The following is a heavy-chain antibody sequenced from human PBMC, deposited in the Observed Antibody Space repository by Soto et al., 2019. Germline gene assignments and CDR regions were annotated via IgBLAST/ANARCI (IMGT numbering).Heavy chain of an antibody. CDR1: GFTFSNYG. V-gene: IGHV3-30*18. Sequence: QVQLVESGGGVVPPGRSLRLSCAASGFTFSNYGMHWVRQAPGKGLEWVAVIAHDGSITSYADSVKGRFTVSRDNAKNTGCLQMNSMRTEDTALYYCAKGGAYDYVWENYRYSGGVGPWGQGTPVSVSS. J-gene: IGHJ5*02. CDR2: IAHDGSIT. CDR3: AKGGAYDYVWENYRYSGGVGP. D-gene: IGHD3-16*02.